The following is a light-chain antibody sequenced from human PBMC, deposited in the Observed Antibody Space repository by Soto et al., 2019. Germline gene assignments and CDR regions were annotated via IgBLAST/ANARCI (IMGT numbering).Light chain of an antibody. CDR1: QDISNY. CDR2: AAS. Sequence: DIQMTQSPSSLSASVGDRVTITCQASQDISNYLNWYQQKPGTGPKLLIWAASSLQSGAQSRFSGSVSGTDFTLTIRSLQPEDFGTYYCKQTYSTPLTFGGGTKVDIK. V-gene: IGKV1-39*01. J-gene: IGKJ4*01. CDR3: KQTYSTPLT.